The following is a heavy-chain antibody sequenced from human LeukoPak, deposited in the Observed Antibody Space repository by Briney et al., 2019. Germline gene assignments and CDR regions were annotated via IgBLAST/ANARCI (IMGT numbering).Heavy chain of an antibody. J-gene: IGHJ5*02. CDR1: GGSISSGSYY. Sequence: SETLSLTCTVSGGSISSGSYYWSWIRQPAGKGLEWIGRIYTSGSTNYNPSLMSRVTISVDTSKNQFSLKLSSVTAADTAVYYCARERYWFDPWGQGTLVTVSS. CDR2: IYTSGST. CDR3: ARERYWFDP. V-gene: IGHV4-61*02.